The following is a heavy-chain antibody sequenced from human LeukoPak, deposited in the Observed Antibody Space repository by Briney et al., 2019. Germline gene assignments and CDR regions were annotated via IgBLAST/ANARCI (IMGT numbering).Heavy chain of an antibody. CDR1: GGSISSGDYY. CDR2: IYYSGST. V-gene: IGHV4-30-4*01. CDR3: AREVVPAAMGNWFDP. D-gene: IGHD2-2*01. Sequence: PSETLSLTCTVSGGSISSGDYYWSWIRQPPGKGLEWIGYIYYSGSTYYNPSLKSRVTISVDTSKNQFSLKLSSVTAADTAVYHCAREVVPAAMGNWFDPWGQGTLVTVSS. J-gene: IGHJ5*02.